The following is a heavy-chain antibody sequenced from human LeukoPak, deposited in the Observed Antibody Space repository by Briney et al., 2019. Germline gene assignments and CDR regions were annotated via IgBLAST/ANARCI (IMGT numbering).Heavy chain of an antibody. D-gene: IGHD2-2*01. CDR1: GGSISSGSYY. Sequence: SETLSLTCTVSGGSISSGSYYWSWIRQPAGKGLEWIGRIYTSGSTNYNPSLKSRVTISVDTSKNQFSLKLSSVTAADTAVYYCARDASGYQLLSPLNWFDPWGQGTLVTVSS. CDR2: IYTSGST. V-gene: IGHV4-61*02. J-gene: IGHJ5*02. CDR3: ARDASGYQLLSPLNWFDP.